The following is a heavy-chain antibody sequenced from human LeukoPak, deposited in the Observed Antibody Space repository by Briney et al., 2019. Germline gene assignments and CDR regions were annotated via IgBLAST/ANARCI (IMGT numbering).Heavy chain of an antibody. CDR2: IIPIFGTA. J-gene: IGHJ4*02. V-gene: IGHV1-69*13. D-gene: IGHD3-9*01. CDR1: GGTFSSYA. CDR3: ARDGDILTGYTH. Sequence: SVKVSCKASGGTFSSYAISWVRQAPGQGLEWMGGIIPIFGTANYAQKFQGRVTITADESTSTAYMELSSLRSEDTAVYYCARDGDILTGYTHWGQGTLVTVSS.